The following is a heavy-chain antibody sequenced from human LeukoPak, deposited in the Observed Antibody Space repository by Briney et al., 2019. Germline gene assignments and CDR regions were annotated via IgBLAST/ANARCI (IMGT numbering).Heavy chain of an antibody. CDR3: ARESIAAPGTIAY. CDR2: IYYSGST. V-gene: IGHV4-61*01. D-gene: IGHD6-13*01. Sequence: SETLSLTCTVSGGSVSSGSYYCSWIRQPPGKGLEWIGYIYYSGSTNYNPSLKSRVTISVDTSKNQFSLKLSSVTAADTAVYYCARESIAAPGTIAYWGQGTLVTVSS. CDR1: GGSVSSGSYY. J-gene: IGHJ4*02.